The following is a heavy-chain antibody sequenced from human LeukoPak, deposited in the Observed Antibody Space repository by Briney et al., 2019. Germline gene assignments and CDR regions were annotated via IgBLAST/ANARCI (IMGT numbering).Heavy chain of an antibody. CDR2: IYYSGST. CDR3: ARRPQQGTYGSGTQYYYYYGMDV. CDR1: GGSISSYY. Sequence: PSETLSLTCTVSGGSISSYYWSWIRQPPGKGLEWIGYIYYSGSTNYNPSLKSRVTISVDTSKNQFSLKLSSVTATDTAVYYCARRPQQGTYGSGTQYYYYYGMDVWGQGTTVTVSS. V-gene: IGHV4-59*12. D-gene: IGHD3-10*01. J-gene: IGHJ6*02.